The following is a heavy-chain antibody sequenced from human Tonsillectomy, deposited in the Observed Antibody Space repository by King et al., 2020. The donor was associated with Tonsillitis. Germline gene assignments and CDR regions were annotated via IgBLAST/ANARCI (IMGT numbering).Heavy chain of an antibody. CDR1: GFTFNDYW. Sequence: VQLVESGGGLVQPGGSLRLSCAASGFTFNDYWMSWVRQAPGKGLEGVANIKQDGSEKYYLGSVKGRFTISRDNAKNSLYLQMNSLRAEDTAVYYCARGQAGTKATFDYWGQGTLVTVSS. D-gene: IGHD1/OR15-1a*01. V-gene: IGHV3-7*03. CDR2: IKQDGSEK. CDR3: ARGQAGTKATFDY. J-gene: IGHJ4*02.